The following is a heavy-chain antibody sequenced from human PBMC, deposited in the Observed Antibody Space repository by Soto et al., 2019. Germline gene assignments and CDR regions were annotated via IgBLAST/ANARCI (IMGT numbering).Heavy chain of an antibody. Sequence: SETLSLTCAVYGGSFSGYYWSWIRQPPWKGLEWIGEINHSGSTNYNPSLKSRVTISVDTSKNQFSLKLSSVTAADTAVYYCARGRFYDFGVVPADNYYYYMDVWGKGPTVTVSS. J-gene: IGHJ6*03. D-gene: IGHD2-2*01. V-gene: IGHV4-34*01. CDR1: GGSFSGYY. CDR3: ARGRFYDFGVVPADNYYYYMDV. CDR2: INHSGST.